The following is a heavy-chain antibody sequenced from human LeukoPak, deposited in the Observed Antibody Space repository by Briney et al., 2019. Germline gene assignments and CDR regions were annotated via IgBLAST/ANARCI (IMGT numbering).Heavy chain of an antibody. CDR3: ARDQGYYGSGSYRDAFDI. D-gene: IGHD3-10*01. CDR1: GYTFTGYY. V-gene: IGHV1-2*02. J-gene: IGHJ3*02. CDR2: INPNSGGT. Sequence: ASVKVSCKASGYTFTGYYMHWVRQAPGQGREWMGWINPNSGGTNYAQKSQGRVTMTRDTSISTAYMELSRLRSDDTAVYYCARDQGYYGSGSYRDAFDIWGQGTMVTVPS.